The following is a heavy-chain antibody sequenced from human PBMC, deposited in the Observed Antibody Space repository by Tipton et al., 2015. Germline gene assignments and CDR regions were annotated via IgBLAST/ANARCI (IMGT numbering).Heavy chain of an antibody. Sequence: SLRLSCVASGFTFNNYAMNWVRQAPGKGLEWVSAIGSSDGTTYSADSVKGRFTISRDNSKNTLYLQMYSLRAEDTAIYYCAKGNCASGSCYFDSWGQGTLVTVSS. CDR3: AKGNCASGSCYFDS. CDR1: GFTFNNYA. CDR2: IGSSDGTT. V-gene: IGHV3-23*01. J-gene: IGHJ4*02. D-gene: IGHD1-26*01.